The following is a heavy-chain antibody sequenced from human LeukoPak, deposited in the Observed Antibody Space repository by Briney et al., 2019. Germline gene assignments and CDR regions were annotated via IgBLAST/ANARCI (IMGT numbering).Heavy chain of an antibody. Sequence: GGSLRLSCAASGFTFSSYGMHWVRQAPGKGLEWVAFIRYDGSNKYYADSVKGRFTISRDNSKNTLYLQMNSLRAEDTAVYYCAKDHDLVNDAFDIWGQGTMVTVSS. D-gene: IGHD6-6*01. CDR1: GFTFSSYG. J-gene: IGHJ3*02. CDR2: IRYDGSNK. CDR3: AKDHDLVNDAFDI. V-gene: IGHV3-30*02.